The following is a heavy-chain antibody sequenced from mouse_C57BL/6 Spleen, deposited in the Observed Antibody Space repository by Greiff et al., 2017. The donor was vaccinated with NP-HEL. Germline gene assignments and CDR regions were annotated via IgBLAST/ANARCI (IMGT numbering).Heavy chain of an antibody. J-gene: IGHJ4*01. CDR1: GFNIKDDY. CDR3: TVYSNFYYYAMDY. V-gene: IGHV14-4*01. Sequence: EVQLQQSGAELVRPGASVKLSCTASGFNIKDDYMHWVKQRPEQGLEWIGWIDPENGDTEYASKFQGKATITADTSSNTAYLQLSSLTSEDTAVYYCTVYSNFYYYAMDYWGQGTSVTVSS. CDR2: IDPENGDT. D-gene: IGHD2-5*01.